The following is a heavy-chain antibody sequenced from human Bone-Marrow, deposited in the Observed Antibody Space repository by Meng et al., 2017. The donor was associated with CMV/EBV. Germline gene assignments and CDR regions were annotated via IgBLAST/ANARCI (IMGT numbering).Heavy chain of an antibody. V-gene: IGHV1-8*02. CDR1: GYTFTGYY. Sequence: ASVKVSCKASGYTFTGYYMHWVRQATGQGLEWMGWMNPNSGNTGYAQKFQGRVTMTRNTSISTAYMELSSLRSEDTAVYYCARGGGNPGQTDAFDIWGQGTMVTVSS. CDR2: MNPNSGNT. CDR3: ARGGGNPGQTDAFDI. J-gene: IGHJ3*02. D-gene: IGHD4-23*01.